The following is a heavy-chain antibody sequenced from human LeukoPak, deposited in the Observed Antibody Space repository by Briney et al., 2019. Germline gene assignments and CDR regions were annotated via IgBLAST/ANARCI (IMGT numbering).Heavy chain of an antibody. CDR2: IYSDGTT. CDR3: ARDPGYNYGFDY. CDR1: GFTFGSYS. V-gene: IGHV3-66*01. Sequence: GGSLRLSCAASGFTFGSYSMTWVRQAPGKGLEWVSIIYSDGTTYYADSVKGRFTISRDNSKNSLYLQMNSLRAEDTAVYYCARDPGYNYGFDYWGQGTLVTVSS. D-gene: IGHD5-18*01. J-gene: IGHJ4*02.